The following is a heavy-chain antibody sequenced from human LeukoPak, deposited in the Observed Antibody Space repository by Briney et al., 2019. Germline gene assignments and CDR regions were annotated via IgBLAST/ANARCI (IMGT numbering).Heavy chain of an antibody. CDR2: IYSGGST. CDR3: ARVNYDSSGYSLYYFDY. D-gene: IGHD3-22*01. J-gene: IGHJ4*02. V-gene: IGHV3-66*01. Sequence: GGSLRLSCAASGFTFSSYAMSWVRQAPGKGLEWVSVIYSGGSTYYADSVKGRFTISRDNSKNTLYLQMNSLRAEDTAVYYCARVNYDSSGYSLYYFDYWGQGTLVTVSS. CDR1: GFTFSSYA.